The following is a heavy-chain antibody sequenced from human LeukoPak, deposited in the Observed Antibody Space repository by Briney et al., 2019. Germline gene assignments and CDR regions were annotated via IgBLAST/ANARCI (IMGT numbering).Heavy chain of an antibody. V-gene: IGHV3-23*01. CDR1: GFTFSSYA. CDR3: AKLVSSSSWYSDY. J-gene: IGHJ4*02. D-gene: IGHD6-13*01. CDR2: ISGGST. Sequence: GGSLRLSCAASGFTFSSYAMSWVRQAPGKGLEWVSAISGGSTYYADSVKGGVTISRDNSKNTLYLQMNSLRAEDTAVYYCAKLVSSSSWYSDYWGQGTLVTVSS.